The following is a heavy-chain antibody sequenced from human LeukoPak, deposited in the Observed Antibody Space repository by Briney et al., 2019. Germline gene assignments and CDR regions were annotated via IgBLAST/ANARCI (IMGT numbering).Heavy chain of an antibody. CDR1: GGSISSGGYY. D-gene: IGHD3-22*01. Sequence: PSQTLSLTCTVSGGSISSGGYYWSWIRQHPGKGLEWIGYIYYSGSTYYNPSLKSRVTISVDTSKNQFSLKLSSVTAADTAVYYCVRARDSSGLHDAFDIWGQGTMVTISS. V-gene: IGHV4-31*03. J-gene: IGHJ3*02. CDR3: VRARDSSGLHDAFDI. CDR2: IYYSGST.